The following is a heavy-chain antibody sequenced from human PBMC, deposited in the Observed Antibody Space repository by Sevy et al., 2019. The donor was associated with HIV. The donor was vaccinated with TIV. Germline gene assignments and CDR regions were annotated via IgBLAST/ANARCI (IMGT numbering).Heavy chain of an antibody. V-gene: IGHV3-30-3*01. CDR1: GFTFGSYT. D-gene: IGHD3-22*01. CDR2: ISQTYDGSKK. J-gene: IGHJ4*02. Sequence: GGSLRLSCAASGFTFGSYTLHWVRQAPGKGLEWVALISQTYDGSKKYYIDSVQGRFTISRDNSKNTLYLQMDSLRPEDTAVYYCARDNSGYLFFDHWGQGTLVTVSS. CDR3: ARDNSGYLFFDH.